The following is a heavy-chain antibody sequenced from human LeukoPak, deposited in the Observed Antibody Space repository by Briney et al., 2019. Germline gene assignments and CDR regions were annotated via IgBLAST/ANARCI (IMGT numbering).Heavy chain of an antibody. CDR1: GGSFSGYY. Sequence: KPSETLSLTCAVYGGSFSGYYWSWIRQPPGKGLEWIGEINHSGSTNYNPSLKSRVTISVDTSKNQFSLKLSSVTVADTAVYYCARGRGGCSSTSCYSTSWDYWGQGTLVTVSS. J-gene: IGHJ4*02. D-gene: IGHD2-2*01. CDR3: ARGRGGCSSTSCYSTSWDY. V-gene: IGHV4-34*01. CDR2: INHSGST.